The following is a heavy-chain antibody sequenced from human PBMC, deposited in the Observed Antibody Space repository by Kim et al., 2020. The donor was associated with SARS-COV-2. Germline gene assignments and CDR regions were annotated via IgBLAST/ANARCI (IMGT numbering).Heavy chain of an antibody. D-gene: IGHD3-22*01. J-gene: IGHJ4*02. CDR2: IYYSGSS. Sequence: SETLSLTCTVSGGSISSGGYYWIWIRQHTGKGLEWIGYIYYSGSSYYTPSLKSRVTISVDTSKNQFSLKLSSVTAADTAVYYCARAPIVVVITHFDYWGQGTLVTVSS. CDR1: GGSISSGGYY. CDR3: ARAPIVVVITHFDY. V-gene: IGHV4-31*03.